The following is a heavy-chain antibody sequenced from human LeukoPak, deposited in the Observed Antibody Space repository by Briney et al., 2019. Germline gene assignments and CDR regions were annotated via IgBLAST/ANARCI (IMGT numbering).Heavy chain of an antibody. CDR3: ARTGAQWLVLFSDS. D-gene: IGHD6-19*01. V-gene: IGHV3-7*01. J-gene: IGHJ5*02. CDR2: IKQDGSET. CDR1: GCTFNNYW. Sequence: PGGSLRLSCAAAGCTFNNYWMTGGRHTPGKGLEWVAHIKQDGSETYYVDSVKGRFTISRDNAKNALYLQMDSLRVEDTALYYCARTGAQWLVLFSDSWGQGTLVTVSS.